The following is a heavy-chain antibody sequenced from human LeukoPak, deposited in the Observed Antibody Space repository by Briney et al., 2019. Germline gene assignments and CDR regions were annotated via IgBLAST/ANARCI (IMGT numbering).Heavy chain of an antibody. Sequence: GGSLRLSCTTSGFTFGDYAMGWFRQAPGKGLEWVGFIRSKAYGETREYAASVEGRFTISRDDSKSIANLQMSSLKTEDTAVYYCTRHQRLVATTGQDYYYTDVWGRGTTVAVSS. V-gene: IGHV3-49*03. CDR3: TRHQRLVATTGQDYYYTDV. J-gene: IGHJ6*03. CDR1: GFTFGDYA. D-gene: IGHD5-12*01. CDR2: IRSKAYGETR.